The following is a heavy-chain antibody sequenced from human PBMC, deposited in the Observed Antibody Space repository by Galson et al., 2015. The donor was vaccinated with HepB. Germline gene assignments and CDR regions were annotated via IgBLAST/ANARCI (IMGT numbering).Heavy chain of an antibody. Sequence: SLRLSCADSGFTFSTYAMSWVRQPPGMGLEWVSAISGSGRTTYYADSVKGRFTISRDSSKNTLYLQMNSLKVEDTAIYYCAKQSSNWYYFAYWGQGTLVTVSS. CDR2: ISGSGRTT. V-gene: IGHV3-23*01. CDR1: GFTFSTYA. CDR3: AKQSSNWYYFAY. D-gene: IGHD6-13*01. J-gene: IGHJ4*02.